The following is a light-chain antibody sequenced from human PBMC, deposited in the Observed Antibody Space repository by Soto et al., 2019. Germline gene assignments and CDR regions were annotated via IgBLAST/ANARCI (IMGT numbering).Light chain of an antibody. J-gene: IGKJ2*01. CDR3: QQYYSIPYT. Sequence: DIQMTQSPSSVSASVGDRVTITCRASQGISSWLAWYQQKPGKAPKLLIYAASSLQSGVPSRFSGSGSGTDFTRTISSLQAEDVAVYHCQQYYSIPYTLGQGTKLEIK. CDR1: QGISSW. CDR2: AAS. V-gene: IGKV1-12*01.